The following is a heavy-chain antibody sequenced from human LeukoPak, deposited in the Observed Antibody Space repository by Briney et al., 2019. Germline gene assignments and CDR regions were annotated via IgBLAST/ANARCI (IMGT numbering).Heavy chain of an antibody. V-gene: IGHV3-21*01. J-gene: IGHJ4*02. CDR2: IGPSTS. CDR3: ARGPPIGSDYWDH. Sequence: GGSLRLSCAASGFSFSTYSMNWVRQAPGRGLEWVSTIGPSTSHYADSVKGRFTISRDNAKNSLYLQMNSLRAEDSAVYYCARGPPIGSDYWDHCGQGTLVTVSS. CDR1: GFSFSTYS. D-gene: IGHD1-1*01.